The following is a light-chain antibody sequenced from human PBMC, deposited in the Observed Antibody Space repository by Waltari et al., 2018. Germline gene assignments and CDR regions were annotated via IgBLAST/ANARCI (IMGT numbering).Light chain of an antibody. Sequence: IQLTQSPSSLSARVGDRVSISCRSSQTIINTLNWCQQRPGRAPKLLSFDVSNVYDGVSSRFSGGGSGTNFTRTSNSLQPGDFATYVCQQGYTTPLTFGPGTRLEIK. V-gene: IGKV1-39*01. CDR2: DVS. J-gene: IGKJ3*01. CDR1: QTIINT. CDR3: QQGYTTPLT.